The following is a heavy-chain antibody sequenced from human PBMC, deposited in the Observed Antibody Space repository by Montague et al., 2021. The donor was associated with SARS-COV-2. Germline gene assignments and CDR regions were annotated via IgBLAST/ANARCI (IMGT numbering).Heavy chain of an antibody. CDR3: ASAKGGNYYYGMDV. CDR2: ISYDGHNK. D-gene: IGHD3-16*01. V-gene: IGHV3-30*04. Sequence: SLRLSCAASGFTFSTYAMHWVRQAPGKGLEWVAVISYDGHNKYYADTVKGRFTISRDNSKNTLYLQMNSLRPEDTAMYYCASAKGGNYYYGMDVWGQGTTVTVSS. J-gene: IGHJ6*02. CDR1: GFTFSTYA.